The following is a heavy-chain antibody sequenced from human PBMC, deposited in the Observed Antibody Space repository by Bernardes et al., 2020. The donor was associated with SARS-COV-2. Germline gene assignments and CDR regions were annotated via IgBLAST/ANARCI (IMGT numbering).Heavy chain of an antibody. Sequence: GSLSPSCAASGFTVSRYGVHWVRPAPGKGLEWVAVISYDGSDKYHGDSVKGRFTISRDNSKNTLSLQMNSLRVEDTAVYYCAREYYDSSGSYDGMDVWGQGTTVIVSS. CDR3: AREYYDSSGSYDGMDV. CDR1: GFTVSRYG. CDR2: ISYDGSDK. J-gene: IGHJ6*02. V-gene: IGHV3-30*03. D-gene: IGHD3-22*01.